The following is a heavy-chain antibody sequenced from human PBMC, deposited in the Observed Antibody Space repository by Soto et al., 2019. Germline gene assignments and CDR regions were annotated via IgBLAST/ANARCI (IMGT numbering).Heavy chain of an antibody. D-gene: IGHD3-16*01. J-gene: IGHJ4*02. CDR3: VCGGNFFVY. Sequence: EVQLVESGGGLVKPGGSLRLSCAASGFTFSTYWMTWVRRPPGKGLEWVANLDQDGSERYYVDSVRGRFTISRDKAKNSLYLQMNSLRAEDTAVYYCVCGGNFFVYWGQGTLVTVAP. CDR2: LDQDGSER. CDR1: GFTFSTYW. V-gene: IGHV3-7*01.